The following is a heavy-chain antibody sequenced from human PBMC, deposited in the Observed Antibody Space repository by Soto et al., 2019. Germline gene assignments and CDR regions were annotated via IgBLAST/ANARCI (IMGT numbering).Heavy chain of an antibody. J-gene: IGHJ2*01. CDR3: AERTVGWYFGL. CDR2: ISGSGGST. CDR1: GFTFSSYA. V-gene: IGHV3-23*01. Sequence: EVQLLESGGGLVQPGGSLRLSCAASGFTFSSYAMSWVRQAPGKGLEWVSAISGSGGSTYYADSVKGRFTISRDNCKTTLYPAINSLRAADTAVYDCAERTVGWYFGLWGRGTLVTVSS. D-gene: IGHD4-17*01.